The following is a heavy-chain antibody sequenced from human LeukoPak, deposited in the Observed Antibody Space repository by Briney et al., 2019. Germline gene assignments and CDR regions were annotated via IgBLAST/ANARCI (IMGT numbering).Heavy chain of an antibody. CDR1: GYGFTTYW. V-gene: IGHV5-51*01. CDR2: VHPGDSAT. D-gene: IGHD3-16*01. J-gene: IGHJ4*02. CDR3: ARHSGTYVFEY. Sequence: GESLKISCKGSGYGFTTYWIGWVRPLPGKGLEWMGSVHPGDSATRYSPSFQGQVTISADKSIITAYLQWSSLKASDTAMYYCARHSGTYVFEYWGQGGLVTVSS.